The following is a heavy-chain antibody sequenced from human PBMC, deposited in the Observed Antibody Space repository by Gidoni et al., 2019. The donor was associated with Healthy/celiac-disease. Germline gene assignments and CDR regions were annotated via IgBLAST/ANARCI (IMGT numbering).Heavy chain of an antibody. V-gene: IGHV3-21*01. CDR2: ISSSSSYI. CDR1: GFTFRSYS. Sequence: EVQLVESGGGLVKPGGSLRLSCAASGFTFRSYSMNWVRQAPGKGLEWVSSISSSSSYIYYADSVKGRFTISRDNAKNSLYLQMNSLRAEDTAVYYCARDILRYYYDSSGIWGQGTMVTVSS. D-gene: IGHD3-22*01. CDR3: ARDILRYYYDSSGI. J-gene: IGHJ3*02.